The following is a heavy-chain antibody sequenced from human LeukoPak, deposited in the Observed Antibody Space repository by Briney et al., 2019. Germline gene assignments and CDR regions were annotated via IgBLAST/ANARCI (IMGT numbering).Heavy chain of an antibody. CDR2: IYTSGST. CDR3: ARGLQLHDAFDI. V-gene: IGHV4-61*02. CDR1: GGSISSGSYY. J-gene: IGHJ3*02. Sequence: PSETLSLTCTVSGGSISSGSYYWSWIRQPAGKGLEWIGRIYTSGSTNYNPSLKSRVTISVDTSKNQFSLKLSSVTAADTAVYYCARGLQLHDAFDIWGQGTMVTVSS. D-gene: IGHD5-18*01.